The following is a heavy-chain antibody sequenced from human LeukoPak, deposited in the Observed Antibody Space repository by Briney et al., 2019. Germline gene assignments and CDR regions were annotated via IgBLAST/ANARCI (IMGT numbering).Heavy chain of an antibody. J-gene: IGHJ4*02. CDR2: MSSGSRYI. CDR1: GFTFSSDS. V-gene: IGHV3-21*01. CDR3: ARDRPTGASRLFVVQ. D-gene: IGHD3-3*01. Sequence: PGGSLRLSCAASGFTFSSDSMTWVRQAPGKGLEWVSSMSSGSRYIYYADSVRGRFTISRDNAKNSLYLLMNSLRAEDTAVYYCARDRPTGASRLFVVQWGQGTLVTVSS.